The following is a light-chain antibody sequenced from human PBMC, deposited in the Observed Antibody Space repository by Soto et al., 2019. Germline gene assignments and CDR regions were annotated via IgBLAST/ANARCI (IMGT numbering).Light chain of an antibody. Sequence: EIGLTQSPGTLPLSPGERATLSCRASQSVSSNYLVWYQQRPGQALSLLIYGASSSATGIPDRFSGSGSGTDFALTIGRLETEDFAVYYWQQYSASPSTCGQGTKLEI. V-gene: IGKV3-20*01. CDR1: QSVSSNY. CDR2: GAS. J-gene: IGKJ2*01. CDR3: QQYSASPST.